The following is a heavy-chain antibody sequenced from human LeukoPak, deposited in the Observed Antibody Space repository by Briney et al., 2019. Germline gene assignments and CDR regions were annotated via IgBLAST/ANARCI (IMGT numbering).Heavy chain of an antibody. D-gene: IGHD3-22*01. CDR1: GYSFTSYW. CDR2: IYPGDSDT. CDR3: ARYDYDSSGFLDY. Sequence: GESLNISCKGSGYSFTSYWIGWVRQMPGGGLEWMGIIYPGDSDTRYSPSFQGQVTISADKSISTAYLQWSSLKASDTAMYYCARYDYDSSGFLDYWGQGTLVTVSS. J-gene: IGHJ4*02. V-gene: IGHV5-51*01.